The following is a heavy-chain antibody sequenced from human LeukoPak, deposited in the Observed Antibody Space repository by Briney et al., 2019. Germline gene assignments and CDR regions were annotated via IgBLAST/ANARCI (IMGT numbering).Heavy chain of an antibody. Sequence: PGGSLRLSCAASRLTFSSYAMSWVRQAPGKGLEWVSGISASSDSTYYADSVKGRFTISRDNSKNTLYLHMNSLRAEDTAVYYCAKVRSTMVRGVLDSWGQGTLVTVSS. CDR2: ISASSDST. V-gene: IGHV3-23*01. CDR1: RLTFSSYA. CDR3: AKVRSTMVRGVLDS. D-gene: IGHD3-10*01. J-gene: IGHJ4*02.